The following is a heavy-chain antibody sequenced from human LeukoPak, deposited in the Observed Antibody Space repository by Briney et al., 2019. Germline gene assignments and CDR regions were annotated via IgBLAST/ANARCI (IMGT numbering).Heavy chain of an antibody. CDR2: ISGSGGST. D-gene: IGHD5-18*01. J-gene: IGHJ4*02. V-gene: IGHV3-23*01. CDR3: ARDRYTAMVRTVFDY. Sequence: GGSLRLSCAASGFTFSSYAMSWVRQAPGKGQEWVSAISGSGGSTYYADSVKGRFTISRDNSKNTLYLQMNSLRAEDTAVYYCARDRYTAMVRTVFDYWGQGTLVTVSS. CDR1: GFTFSSYA.